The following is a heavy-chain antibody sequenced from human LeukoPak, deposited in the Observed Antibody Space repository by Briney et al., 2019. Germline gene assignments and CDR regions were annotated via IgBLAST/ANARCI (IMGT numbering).Heavy chain of an antibody. V-gene: IGHV3-21*01. D-gene: IGHD6-19*01. J-gene: IGHJ4*02. CDR3: AREGGSGWSLDY. CDR1: GFTFRSYS. CDR2: ISSSSSYI. Sequence: GGSLRLSCAASGFTFRSYSMNWVRQAPGKGLEWVSSISSSSSYIYYADSVKGRFTISRDNAKNSLYLQMNSLRAEDTAVYYCAREGGSGWSLDYWGQGTLVTVSS.